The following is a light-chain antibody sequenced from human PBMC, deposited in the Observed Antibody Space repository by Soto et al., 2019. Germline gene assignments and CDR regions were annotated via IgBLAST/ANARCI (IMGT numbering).Light chain of an antibody. J-gene: IGKJ4*01. V-gene: IGKV3-11*01. CDR3: QQRSHWPPLT. CDR1: LSVSTY. Sequence: EIVLTQSPATLSMSPGERATLSCRASLSVSTYLAWYQQKPGQAPRLLIFDASNRASGIPSRFSGSGSGTNFTLTISRLEPEDFAVYFCQQRSHWPPLTFGGGTKVEIK. CDR2: DAS.